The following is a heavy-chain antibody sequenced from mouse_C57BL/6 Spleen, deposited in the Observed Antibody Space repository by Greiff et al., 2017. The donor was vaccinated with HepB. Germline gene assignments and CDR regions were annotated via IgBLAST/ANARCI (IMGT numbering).Heavy chain of an antibody. Sequence: SGPELVKPGASVKIPCKASGYTFTDYNMDWVKQSHGKSLEWIGDINPNNGGTIYNQKFKGKATLTVDKSSSTAYMELRSLTSEDTAVYYCARFSYAYDDGFGYWGQGTTLTVSA. D-gene: IGHD2-2*01. CDR3: ARFSYAYDDGFGY. CDR2: INPNNGGT. V-gene: IGHV1-18*01. J-gene: IGHJ3*01. CDR1: GYTFTDYN.